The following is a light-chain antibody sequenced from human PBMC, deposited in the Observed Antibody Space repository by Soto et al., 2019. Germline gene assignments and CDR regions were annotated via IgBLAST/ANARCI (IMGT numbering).Light chain of an antibody. J-gene: IGLJ1*01. Sequence: QSVLTQPASVSGSPGQSITISCAGTSSDIGGYNYVSWYQQHPGKAPKVMIYEVSNRPSGVSNRFSGSKSGNTASLTISGHQPEDEADYYCSSYTSSSTLYVFGSGTKVTVL. CDR2: EVS. V-gene: IGLV2-14*01. CDR1: SSDIGGYNY. CDR3: SSYTSSSTLYV.